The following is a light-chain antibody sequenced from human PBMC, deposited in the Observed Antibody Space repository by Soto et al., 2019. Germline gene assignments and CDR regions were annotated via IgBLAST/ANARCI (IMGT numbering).Light chain of an antibody. V-gene: IGKV3-15*01. CDR2: GAS. J-gene: IGKJ1*01. CDR1: QSIRSN. Sequence: EIVMTQSPDTLSLSPGEGATLSCRVSQSIRSNLAWYRQRPGQAPRLLMYGASTRADGIPARFTGSGSGTEFTLTISSLQSEDFAVYHCQQYHIWPPWTSGQGTKVDIK. CDR3: QQYHIWPPWT.